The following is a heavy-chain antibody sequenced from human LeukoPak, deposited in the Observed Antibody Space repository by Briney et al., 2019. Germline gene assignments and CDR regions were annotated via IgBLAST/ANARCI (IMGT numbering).Heavy chain of an antibody. CDR1: GGSFSGYY. CDR3: ARGRPYRYSSSWYDY. J-gene: IGHJ4*02. D-gene: IGHD6-13*01. CDR2: INHSGST. V-gene: IGHV4-34*01. Sequence: SETLSLICAVYGGSFSGYYWSWIRQPPGKGLEWIGEINHSGSTNYNPSLKSRVTISVDTSKYQFSLKLSSVTAADTAVYYCARGRPYRYSSSWYDYWGQGTLVTVSS.